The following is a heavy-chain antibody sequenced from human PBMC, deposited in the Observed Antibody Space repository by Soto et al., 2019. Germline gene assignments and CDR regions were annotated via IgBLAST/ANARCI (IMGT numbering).Heavy chain of an antibody. CDR2: IYHRGNT. CDR1: GGSISSGDYH. V-gene: IGHV4-30-4*01. J-gene: IGHJ4*02. CDR3: ARAVSLKGESDY. Sequence: SETLSLTCTVSGGSISSGDYHWSWIRQPPGKGLEWIAYIYHRGNTYYNPSFKSRVTMSVDTSRNQFSLNMSSVTAGDTAVYFCARAVSLKGESDYWGQGVLVTVSS.